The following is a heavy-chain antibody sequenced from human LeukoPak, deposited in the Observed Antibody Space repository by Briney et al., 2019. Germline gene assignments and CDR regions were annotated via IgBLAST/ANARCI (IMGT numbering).Heavy chain of an antibody. CDR1: GGSISSSSYY. Sequence: SETLSLTCTVSGGSISSSSYYSGWIRQPPGKGLEWIGSIYYSGSTYYNPSLKSRVTISVDTSKNQFSLKLSSVTAADTAVYYCARAGDIVVVPAAAHYYYYMDVWGKGTTVTIPS. CDR3: ARAGDIVVVPAAAHYYYYMDV. J-gene: IGHJ6*03. CDR2: IYYSGST. D-gene: IGHD2-2*01. V-gene: IGHV4-39*07.